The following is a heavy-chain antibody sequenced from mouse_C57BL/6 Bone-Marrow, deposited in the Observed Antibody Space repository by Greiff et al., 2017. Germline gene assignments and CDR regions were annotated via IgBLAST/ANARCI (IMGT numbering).Heavy chain of an antibody. Sequence: VKLQESGAELVKPGASVMMSCKASGYTFTTYPIEWMKQNHGKSLEWIGNFHPYNDDTKYNEKFKGKATLTVEKSSSTVYLELSRLTSDDSAVYYCARKHYGSRGGFAYWGQGTLVTVSA. CDR2: FHPYNDDT. D-gene: IGHD1-1*01. J-gene: IGHJ3*01. V-gene: IGHV1-47*01. CDR3: ARKHYGSRGGFAY. CDR1: GYTFTTYP.